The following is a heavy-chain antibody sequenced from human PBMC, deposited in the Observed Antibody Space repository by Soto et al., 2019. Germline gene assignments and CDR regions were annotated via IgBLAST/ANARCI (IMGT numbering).Heavy chain of an antibody. CDR3: ARYFDTSDRLYFHH. CDR2: IYYNGRP. CDR1: GGSISSTSYY. D-gene: IGHD3-22*01. Sequence: PSETLSLTCSVSGGSISSTSYYWAWIRQPPGKGLDWVATIYYNGRPYYNPSLKSRATISVDTSRNQFSLRLGSVTAADTAVYYCARYFDTSDRLYFHHWGKGTLVTVSS. V-gene: IGHV4-39*01. J-gene: IGHJ1*01.